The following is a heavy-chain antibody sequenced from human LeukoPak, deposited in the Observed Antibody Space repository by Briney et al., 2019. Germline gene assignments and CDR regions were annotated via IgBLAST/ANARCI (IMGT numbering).Heavy chain of an antibody. J-gene: IGHJ4*02. Sequence: GGSLRLSCAASGFSISTYWIHWVRQAPGKGLVWVSRINPDGSTTYYADSVKGRITISRDNAKNTLYLQMNSLRAEDTAVYYCVRGVADSYGQFDNWGQGTLVTVSS. CDR3: VRGVADSYGQFDN. CDR2: INPDGSTT. D-gene: IGHD3-10*01. CDR1: GFSISTYW. V-gene: IGHV3-74*01.